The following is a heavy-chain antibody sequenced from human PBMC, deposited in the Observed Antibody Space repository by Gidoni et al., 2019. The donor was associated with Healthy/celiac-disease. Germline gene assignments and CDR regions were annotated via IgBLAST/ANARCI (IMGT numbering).Heavy chain of an antibody. CDR3: AREGRVDRSYSGGTPTKLDY. Sequence: GGSFSGYYWSWIRQPPGKGLEWIGEINHSGSTNYNPSLKSRVTISVDTSKNQFSLKLSSVTAADTAVYYCAREGRVDRSYSGGTPTKLDYWGQGTLVTVSS. J-gene: IGHJ4*02. D-gene: IGHD1-26*01. V-gene: IGHV4-34*01. CDR1: GGSFSGYY. CDR2: INHSGST.